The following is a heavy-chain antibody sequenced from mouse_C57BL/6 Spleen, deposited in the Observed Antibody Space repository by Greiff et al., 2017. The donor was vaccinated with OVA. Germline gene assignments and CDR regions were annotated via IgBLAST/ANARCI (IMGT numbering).Heavy chain of an antibody. J-gene: IGHJ4*01. V-gene: IGHV1-5*01. CDR2: IYPGNSDT. Sequence: EVQLLQSGPVLVRPGASVKMSCKASGYTFSSYWMHWVKQRPGKGLEWIGAIYPGNSDTSYNEKFKGKAKLTAVTSASTPYMELSSLTNEDTVVYYCTRDAMCYWGQGTSVTVSS. CDR3: TRDAMCY. CDR1: GYTFSSYW.